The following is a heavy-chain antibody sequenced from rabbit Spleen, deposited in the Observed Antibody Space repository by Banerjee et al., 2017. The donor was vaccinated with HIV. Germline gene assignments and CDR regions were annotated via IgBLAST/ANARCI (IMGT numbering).Heavy chain of an antibody. D-gene: IGHD8-1*01. CDR3: ARDSGSSFSSYGMDL. V-gene: IGHV1S40*01. J-gene: IGHJ6*01. CDR2: IDTGSSGFT. Sequence: QSLEESGGDLVKPGASLTLTCTASGVSFSSNNYMCWVRQAPGKGLEWIACIDTGSSGFTYFASWAKGRFTISKTSSTTVTLQMTSLTAADTATYFCARDSGSSFSSYGMDLWGPGTLVTVS. CDR1: GVSFSSNNY.